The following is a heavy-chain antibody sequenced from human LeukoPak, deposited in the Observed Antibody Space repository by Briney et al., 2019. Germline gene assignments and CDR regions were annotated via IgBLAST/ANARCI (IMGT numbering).Heavy chain of an antibody. D-gene: IGHD1-26*01. Sequence: PGGSLRLSCAAPGFAFSDHYMDWVRQAPGKGLEWVGRSRNRANSYTTEYAASVKGRFTISRDDSKNSVYLRMNSLETEDTAVYYCAAGGMVGATEFACWGQGTLVTVSS. CDR1: GFAFSDHY. J-gene: IGHJ4*02. CDR2: SRNRANSYTT. CDR3: AAGGMVGATEFAC. V-gene: IGHV3-72*01.